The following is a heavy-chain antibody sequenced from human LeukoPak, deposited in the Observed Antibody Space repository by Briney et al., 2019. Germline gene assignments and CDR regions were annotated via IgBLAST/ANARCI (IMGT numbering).Heavy chain of an antibody. CDR3: ARGAGSGYFFYMDV. CDR2: INWNAGSI. Sequence: PGGSLRLSCAASGFTFDDHGMSWVRQAPGKGLEWVSGINWNAGSIGYADSVKGRFTISRDNAKKFLYLQMNSLRAEDTALYYCARGAGSGYFFYMDVWGKGATATVSS. CDR1: GFTFDDHG. V-gene: IGHV3-20*04. D-gene: IGHD3-22*01. J-gene: IGHJ6*03.